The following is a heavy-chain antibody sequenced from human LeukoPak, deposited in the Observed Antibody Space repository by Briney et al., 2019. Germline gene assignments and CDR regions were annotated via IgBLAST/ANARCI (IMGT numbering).Heavy chain of an antibody. CDR3: AREVTTFDY. J-gene: IGHJ4*02. D-gene: IGHD4-17*01. Sequence: QSGGSLRLSCAASGFTFSTYWMHWVRQAPGKGLVWASRINTDGRTSAYADSVKGRFTISRDNAKNTLYLQMNSLRAEDTAVYYCAREVTTFDYWGQGTLVTVSS. CDR2: INTDGRTS. CDR1: GFTFSTYW. V-gene: IGHV3-74*01.